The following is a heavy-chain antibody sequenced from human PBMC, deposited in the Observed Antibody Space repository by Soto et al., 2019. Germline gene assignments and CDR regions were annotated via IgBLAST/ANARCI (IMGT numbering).Heavy chain of an antibody. J-gene: IGHJ4*02. CDR1: GGPFNTFG. V-gene: IGHV1-69*01. CDR2: IIPKYGTT. Sequence: QVQLMQSGAEVTKPGSSVKVSCKASGGPFNTFGISWVRQAPGQGLEWMGGIIPKYGTTNYARRFQGRITITADESAITASPELSSLRHDDPAISYCARPRQRRPVSYVDSWGQGTPISVTS. D-gene: IGHD6-25*01. CDR3: ARPRQRRPVSYVDS.